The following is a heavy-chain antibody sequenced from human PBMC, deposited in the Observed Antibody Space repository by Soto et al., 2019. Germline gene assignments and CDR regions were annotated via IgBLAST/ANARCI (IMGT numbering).Heavy chain of an antibody. V-gene: IGHV2-26*01. CDR3: ARINSPTHYFYYGMEV. Sequence: SGPTLVNPTETLTLTCTVSGFSLNNAAMGVSWIRQPPGKALEWLAHIFSSDKKTYSTSLKSRLTISKDTSKSQVVLTMTNMDPVDTGTYFCARINSPTHYFYYGMEVWGLGTTVTVSS. J-gene: IGHJ6*02. CDR1: GFSLNNAAMG. CDR2: IFSSDKK. D-gene: IGHD4-4*01.